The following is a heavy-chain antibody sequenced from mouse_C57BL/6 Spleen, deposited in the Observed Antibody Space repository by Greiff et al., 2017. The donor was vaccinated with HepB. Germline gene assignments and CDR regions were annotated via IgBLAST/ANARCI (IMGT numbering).Heavy chain of an antibody. CDR3: ARSDIYYDYDEYAMDY. J-gene: IGHJ4*01. V-gene: IGHV1-19*01. CDR1: GYTFTDYY. Sequence: VQLQQSGPVLVKPGASVKMSCKASGYTFTDYYMNWVKQSHGKSLEWIGVINPYNGGTSYNQKFKGKATLTVDKSSSTAYMELNSLTSEDSAVYYGARSDIYYDYDEYAMDYWGQGTSVTVSS. D-gene: IGHD2-4*01. CDR2: INPYNGGT.